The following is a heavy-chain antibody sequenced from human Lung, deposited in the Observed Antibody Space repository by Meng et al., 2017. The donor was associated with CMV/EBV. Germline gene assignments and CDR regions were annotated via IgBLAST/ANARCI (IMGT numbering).Heavy chain of an antibody. Sequence: SETLSLTCTVSGGSISSSSYYWGWIRQPPGKGLEWIGSIYYSGSTYYNPSLKSRVTISVDTSKNQFSLKLSSVTAADTAVYYCARKLVVPAAIRNDAFDIWGQGTMVXVSS. J-gene: IGHJ3*02. D-gene: IGHD2-2*01. CDR1: GGSISSSSYY. CDR2: IYYSGST. CDR3: ARKLVVPAAIRNDAFDI. V-gene: IGHV4-39*07.